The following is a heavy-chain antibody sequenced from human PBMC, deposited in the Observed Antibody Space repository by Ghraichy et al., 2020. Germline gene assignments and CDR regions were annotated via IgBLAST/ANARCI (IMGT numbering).Heavy chain of an antibody. V-gene: IGHV3-48*02. CDR2: ISSSSSTI. CDR3: ARVGRTELRGSGMDV. D-gene: IGHD1-1*01. Sequence: GGSLRLSCAASGFTFSSYSMNWVRQAPGKGLEWVSYISSSSSTIYYADSVKGRFTISRDNAKNSLYLQMNSLRDEDTAVYYCARVGRTELRGSGMDVWGQGTTVTVSS. CDR1: GFTFSSYS. J-gene: IGHJ6*02.